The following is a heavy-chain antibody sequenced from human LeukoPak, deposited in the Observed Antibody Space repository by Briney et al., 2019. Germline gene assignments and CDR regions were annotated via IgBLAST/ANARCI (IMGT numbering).Heavy chain of an antibody. CDR2: ISAYNGNT. V-gene: IGHV1-18*01. CDR1: GYTFTSYG. D-gene: IGHD3-3*01. J-gene: IGHJ3*02. CDR3: AREEGPYDFWSGYYQGDAFDI. Sequence: ASVKVSCTASGYTFTSYGISWVRPAPGQGLEWMGWISAYNGNTNYAQKLQGRVTMTTDTSTSTAYMELRSLRSDDTAVYYCAREEGPYDFWSGYYQGDAFDIWGQGTMVTVSS.